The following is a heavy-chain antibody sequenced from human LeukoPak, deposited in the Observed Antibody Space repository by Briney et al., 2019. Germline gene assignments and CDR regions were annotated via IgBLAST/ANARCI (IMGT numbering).Heavy chain of an antibody. CDR3: ARVPTSTVTTGYYFDY. J-gene: IGHJ4*02. D-gene: IGHD4-17*01. CDR1: GGSISSYY. V-gene: IGHV4-59*01. CDR2: IYYSGST. Sequence: RSSETLSLTCTVSGGSISSYYWSWIRQPPGKGLEWIGYIYYSGSTNYNPSLKSRVTISVDTSKNQFSLKLSSVTAADTAVYYCARVPTSTVTTGYYFDYWGQGTLVTVSS.